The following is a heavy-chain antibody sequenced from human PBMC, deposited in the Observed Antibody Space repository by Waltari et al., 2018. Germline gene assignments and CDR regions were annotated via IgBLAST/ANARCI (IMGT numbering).Heavy chain of an antibody. CDR2: VFTSGRT. Sequence: QVQLQESGPGLVKPLETLSLTCTVSGGSVNIGNYCWTWIRQSAEKGLEWIGHVFTSGRTDYSPSLESRVAISIDTSKNQFSLNVSSVTAADTALYYCARADSRVNMVRGAFDIWGHGRMVTVSS. D-gene: IGHD3-10*01. CDR3: ARADSRVNMVRGAFDI. V-gene: IGHV4-61*09. CDR1: GGSVNIGNYC. J-gene: IGHJ3*02.